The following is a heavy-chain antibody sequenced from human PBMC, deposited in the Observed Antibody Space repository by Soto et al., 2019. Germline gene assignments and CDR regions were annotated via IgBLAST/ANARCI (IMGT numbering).Heavy chain of an antibody. V-gene: IGHV1-18*01. CDR2: ISAYNGKP. D-gene: IGHD6-13*01. Sequence: QVQLVQSGAEVKKPGASVKVSCKASGYTFTSYGITWVRQSPGQGLEWMGWISAYNGKPNYAQKLQGRVTMTTDPSTSTAYRELRSLRSDNTAVYSCASDGVAAADSPSCDYWGQGTLVTVSS. CDR3: ASDGVAAADSPSCDY. CDR1: GYTFTSYG. J-gene: IGHJ4*02.